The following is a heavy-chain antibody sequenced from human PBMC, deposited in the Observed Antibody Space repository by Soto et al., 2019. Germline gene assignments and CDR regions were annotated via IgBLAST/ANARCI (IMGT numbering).Heavy chain of an antibody. J-gene: IGHJ2*01. D-gene: IGHD3-22*01. CDR2: IKQDGSEK. V-gene: IGHV3-7*01. CDR1: GFTFSSYW. Sequence: PGGSLRLSCAASGFTFSSYWMSWVRQAPGKGLEWVANIKQDGSEKYYVDSVKGRFTISRDNAKNSLYLQMNSLRAEDTAVYYCARSGGVDYYDSSGYYYPGFWYFDLWGRGT. CDR3: ARSGGVDYYDSSGYYYPGFWYFDL.